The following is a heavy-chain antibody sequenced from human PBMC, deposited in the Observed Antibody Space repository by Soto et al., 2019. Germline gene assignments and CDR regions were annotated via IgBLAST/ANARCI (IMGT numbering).Heavy chain of an antibody. CDR1: GGTFSSYA. Sequence: QVQLVQSGAEVKKPGSSVKVSCKASGGTFSSYAISWVRQAPGQGLEWMGGIIPIFGTANYAQKFQGRVTITADESTSTAYMELSSLRSEDTAVYYCARDPITIFGVVRDTTLGYYYGMDVWGQGTTVTVSS. D-gene: IGHD3-3*01. CDR3: ARDPITIFGVVRDTTLGYYYGMDV. V-gene: IGHV1-69*01. J-gene: IGHJ6*01. CDR2: IIPIFGTA.